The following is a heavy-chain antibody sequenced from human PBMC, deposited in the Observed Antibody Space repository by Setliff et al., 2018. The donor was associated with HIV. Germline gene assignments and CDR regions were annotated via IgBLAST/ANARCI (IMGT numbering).Heavy chain of an antibody. CDR1: GLTFSSYW. CDR2: IKEDGSEK. V-gene: IGHV3-7*03. Sequence: GGSLRLSCAASGLTFSSYWMSWVRQAPGKGLEWMANIKEDGSEKYYVDSVKGRFTISRDDSKNTLFLQMNSLRAEDTAVYYCAKGGYGYFDYWGQGTLVTVSS. D-gene: IGHD5-12*01. CDR3: AKGGYGYFDY. J-gene: IGHJ4*02.